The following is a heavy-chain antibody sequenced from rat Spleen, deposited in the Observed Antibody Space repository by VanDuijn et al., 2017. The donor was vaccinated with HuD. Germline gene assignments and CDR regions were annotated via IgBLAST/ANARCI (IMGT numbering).Heavy chain of an antibody. CDR3: ARSGNLNYYVMDA. D-gene: IGHD2-1*01. Sequence: EVQLVESGGGLVQPGRSLKLSCAASGFTFSNYGMAWVRQAPTKGLEWVATISYDGSSTYYRDSVKGRFTISRDNAKSTLYLQMDSLRSEDTATYYCARSGNLNYYVMDAWGQGASVTVSS. J-gene: IGHJ4*01. CDR1: GFTFSNYG. V-gene: IGHV5-29*01. CDR2: ISYDGSST.